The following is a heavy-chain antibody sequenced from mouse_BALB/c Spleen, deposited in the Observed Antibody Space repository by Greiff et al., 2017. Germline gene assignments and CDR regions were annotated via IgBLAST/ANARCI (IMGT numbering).Heavy chain of an antibody. Sequence: QVQLKESGPGLVAPSQSLSITCTVSGFSLTSYGVHWVRQPPGKGLEWLGVIWAGGSTNYNSALMSRLSISKDNSKSQVFLKMNSLQTDDTAMYYCARDPTMITTWYFDVWGAGTTVTVSS. D-gene: IGHD2-4*01. CDR3: ARDPTMITTWYFDV. V-gene: IGHV2-9*02. CDR2: IWAGGST. CDR1: GFSLTSYG. J-gene: IGHJ1*01.